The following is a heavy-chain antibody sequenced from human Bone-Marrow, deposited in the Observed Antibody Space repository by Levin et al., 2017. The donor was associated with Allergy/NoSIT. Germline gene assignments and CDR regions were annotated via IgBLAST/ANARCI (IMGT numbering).Heavy chain of an antibody. J-gene: IGHJ4*02. D-gene: IGHD3-10*01. V-gene: IGHV3-30*18. Sequence: AGGSLRLSCAASGFSFSNSVMHWVRQAPGKGLEWVAVISYDASSKKYADSVKGRFTISRDNSNSTLYLQMNSLSAEDTAVYFCAKDQVVRGITFFGLFDFWGQGTLVTVSS. CDR2: ISYDASSK. CDR3: AKDQVVRGITFFGLFDF. CDR1: GFSFSNSV.